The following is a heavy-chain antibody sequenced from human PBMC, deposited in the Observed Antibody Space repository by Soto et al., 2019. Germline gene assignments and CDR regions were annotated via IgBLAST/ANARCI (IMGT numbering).Heavy chain of an antibody. Sequence: SETLSLTCSVSGDSINSGGYSWSWIRQPPGKGLEWIGYIYHSGSTYYNPSLKSRVTISVDRSKNQFSLKLSSVTAAETAVYYCARNHPDYADAFDIWGQGTMVT. D-gene: IGHD4-17*01. CDR2: IYHSGST. J-gene: IGHJ3*02. CDR1: GDSINSGGYS. CDR3: ARNHPDYADAFDI. V-gene: IGHV4-30-2*01.